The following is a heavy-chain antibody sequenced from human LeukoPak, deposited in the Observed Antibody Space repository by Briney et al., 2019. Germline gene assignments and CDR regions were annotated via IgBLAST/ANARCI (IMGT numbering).Heavy chain of an antibody. CDR3: ARAVRYCSGGRCYSDDAFDI. CDR1: GFTLNIYW. J-gene: IGHJ3*02. CDR2: TKPDGSEN. V-gene: IGHV3-7*01. D-gene: IGHD2-15*01. Sequence: PGGSLRLSCAASGFTLNIYWMSWVRQAPGKGLEWVANTKPDGSENYYVDSVKGRFTISRDNAKNSLYLQMSSLRAEDTAVYYCARAVRYCSGGRCYSDDAFDIRGQGTMVTVSS.